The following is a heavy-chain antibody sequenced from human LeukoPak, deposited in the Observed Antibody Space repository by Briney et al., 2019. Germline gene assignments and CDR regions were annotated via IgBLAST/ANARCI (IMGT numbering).Heavy chain of an antibody. V-gene: IGHV3-15*01. J-gene: IGHJ4*02. CDR1: GFTFSNAW. D-gene: IGHD2-8*01. CDR2: IKSRADGGTI. CDR3: TRSSYTNSWFFY. Sequence: PGGSLRLSCVASGFTFSNAWMSWVRQAPGKGLEWVGRIKSRADGGTIDYAAPVKGRFIMSRDDSKNILYLQMNSLKAEDTAVYYCTRSSYTNSWFFYWGQGSLVTVSS.